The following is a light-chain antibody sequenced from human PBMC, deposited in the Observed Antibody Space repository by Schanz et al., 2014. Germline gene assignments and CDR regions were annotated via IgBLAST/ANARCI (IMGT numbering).Light chain of an antibody. V-gene: IGKV3D-15*02. CDR1: QSVSSN. J-gene: IGKJ3*01. CDR2: DAS. Sequence: EILITQSPATLSVSPGERATLSCRASQSVSSNLAWYQQKPGQAPRLLIYDASNRATGIPARFSGSGSGTDFTLTISRLEPEDFAVYYCHQYINSPFTFGPGTKLDLK. CDR3: HQYINSPFT.